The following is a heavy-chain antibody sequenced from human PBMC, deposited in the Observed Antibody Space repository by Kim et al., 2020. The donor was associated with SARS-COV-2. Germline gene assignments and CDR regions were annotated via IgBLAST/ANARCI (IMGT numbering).Heavy chain of an antibody. CDR2: ISSSSSYI. Sequence: GGSLRLSCAASGFTFSSYSMNWVRQAPGKGLEWLSSISSSSSYIYYADSVKGRFTISRDNAKNSLYLQMNSLRAEDTAVYYCARDRYYDSSGYYDDAFDIWGQGTMVTVSS. J-gene: IGHJ3*02. CDR1: GFTFSSYS. V-gene: IGHV3-21*04. D-gene: IGHD3-22*01. CDR3: ARDRYYDSSGYYDDAFDI.